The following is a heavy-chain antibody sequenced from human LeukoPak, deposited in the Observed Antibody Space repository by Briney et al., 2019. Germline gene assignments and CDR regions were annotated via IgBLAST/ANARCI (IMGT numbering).Heavy chain of an antibody. J-gene: IGHJ4*02. CDR3: TGNYYGSGSYADFDY. CDR2: ISGSGGYT. D-gene: IGHD3-10*01. CDR1: KFTFSTFS. V-gene: IGHV3-23*01. Sequence: PGGSLRLSCAASKFTFSTFSMSWVRQAPGKGLEWVSSISGSGGYTYYADSVKGRFTISRDNSKNTLFLQMNSLRAEDTAVYYCTGNYYGSGSYADFDYWGQGTLVTVSS.